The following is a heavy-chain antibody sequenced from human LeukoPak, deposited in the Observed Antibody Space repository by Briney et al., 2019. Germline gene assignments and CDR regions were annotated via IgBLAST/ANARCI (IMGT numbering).Heavy chain of an antibody. J-gene: IGHJ5*02. CDR3: ARYYGSGSYGFDP. CDR2: IYYSGST. V-gene: IGHV4-61*01. D-gene: IGHD3-10*01. CDR1: GGSISSGSYY. Sequence: PSETLSLTCTVSGGSISSGSYYWSWIRQPPGKGLEWIGYIYYSGSTKYNPSLKSRLTISVDTSKNQFSLNLSSVTAADTAVYYCARYYGSGSYGFDPWGRGTLVTVSS.